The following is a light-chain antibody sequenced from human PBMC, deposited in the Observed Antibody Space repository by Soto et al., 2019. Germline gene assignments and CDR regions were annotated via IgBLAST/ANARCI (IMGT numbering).Light chain of an antibody. J-gene: IGLJ1*01. Sequence: QSVLTQPASVSGSPGQSITISCTGTSSDVGSYDLVSWYQHHPGKAPKLMIYEVSKRPSGVSNRFSGSKSDNTASLTISGLQAEDEADYYCCSFVRSSTYVFGTGTKVTVL. V-gene: IGLV2-23*02. CDR1: SSDVGSYDL. CDR3: CSFVRSSTYV. CDR2: EVS.